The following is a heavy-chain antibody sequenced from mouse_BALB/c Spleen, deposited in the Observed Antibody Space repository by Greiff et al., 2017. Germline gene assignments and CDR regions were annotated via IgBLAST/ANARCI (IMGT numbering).Heavy chain of an antibody. CDR3: TRDGGYYAMDY. V-gene: IGHV5-6-4*01. CDR2: ISSGGSYT. CDR1: GFTFSSYT. Sequence: EVQLQESGGGLVKPGGSLKLSCAASGFTFSSYTMSWVRQTPEKRLEWVATISSGGSYTYYPDSVKGRFTISRDNAKNTLYLQMSSLKSEDTAMYYCTRDGGYYAMDYWGQGTSVTVSS. J-gene: IGHJ4*01.